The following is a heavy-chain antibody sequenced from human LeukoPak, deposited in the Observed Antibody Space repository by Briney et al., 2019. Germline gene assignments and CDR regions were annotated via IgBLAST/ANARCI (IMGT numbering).Heavy chain of an antibody. CDR1: GFTVSGNY. V-gene: IGHV3-66*01. J-gene: IGHJ4*02. CDR3: AGWRELPVTLSYYFDY. Sequence: GGSLRLSCAASGFTVSGNYMTWVRQAPGKGLEWVSVTYGDGSTSYADSVKDRFTISRDISKNTFFLQMNNLRAEDTAVYYCAGWRELPVTLSYYFDYWGQGTLVTVSS. CDR2: TYGDGST. D-gene: IGHD1-26*01.